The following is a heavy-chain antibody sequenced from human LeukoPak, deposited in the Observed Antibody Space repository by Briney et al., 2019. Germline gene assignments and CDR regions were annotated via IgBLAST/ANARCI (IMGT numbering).Heavy chain of an antibody. D-gene: IGHD6-19*01. CDR1: GVTFSNYA. Sequence: GGSLRLSCAASGVTFSNYAMNWVRQAPGKGLEWVSTISSSSSYIYYADSVKGRFTISRDNAKNSLYLQMNSLTAEDTAVYYCTRYSSYAMDVWGQGTTVTVSS. J-gene: IGHJ6*02. V-gene: IGHV3-21*01. CDR3: TRYSSYAMDV. CDR2: ISSSSSYI.